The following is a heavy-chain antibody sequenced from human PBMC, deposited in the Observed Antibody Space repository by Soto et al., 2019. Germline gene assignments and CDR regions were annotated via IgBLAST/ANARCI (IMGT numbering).Heavy chain of an antibody. J-gene: IGHJ6*03. D-gene: IGHD2-2*01. Sequence: GGSLRLSCAASGFTFSSYAMSWVRQAPGKGLEWVSAISGSGGSTYYADSVKGRFTISRDNSKNTLYLQMNSLRAEDTAVYYCAKARPYCSSTSCLQGYYYYYMDVWGKGTTVTVSS. CDR2: ISGSGGST. V-gene: IGHV3-23*01. CDR1: GFTFSSYA. CDR3: AKARPYCSSTSCLQGYYYYYMDV.